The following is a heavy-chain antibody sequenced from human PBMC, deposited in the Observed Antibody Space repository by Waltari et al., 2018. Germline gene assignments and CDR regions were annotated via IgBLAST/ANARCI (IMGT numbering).Heavy chain of an antibody. J-gene: IGHJ6*02. V-gene: IGHV3-48*01. CDR1: GFPFSRYS. D-gene: IGHD3-3*01. CDR3: ARVFLEWLWDYYYGMDV. Sequence: EVQLVESGGGLVQPGGSLRLSCAASGFPFSRYSMNWVRQAPGKGLEWVSYISSSSSTIYYADSVKGRFTISRDNAKNSLYLQMNSLRAEDTAVYYCARVFLEWLWDYYYGMDVWGQGTTVTVSS. CDR2: ISSSSSTI.